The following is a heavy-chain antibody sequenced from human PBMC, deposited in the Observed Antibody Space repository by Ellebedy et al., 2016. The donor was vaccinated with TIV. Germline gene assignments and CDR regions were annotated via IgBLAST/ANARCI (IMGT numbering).Heavy chain of an antibody. CDR1: GGTFSSYA. CDR3: ARGDYGDYGDAFDI. V-gene: IGHV1-69*13. J-gene: IGHJ3*02. CDR2: IIPIFGTA. Sequence: SVKVSCXASGGTFSSYAISWVRQAPGQGLEWMGGIIPIFGTANYAQKFQGRVTITADESTSTACMELSSLRSEDTAVYYCARGDYGDYGDAFDIWGQGTMVTVSS. D-gene: IGHD4-17*01.